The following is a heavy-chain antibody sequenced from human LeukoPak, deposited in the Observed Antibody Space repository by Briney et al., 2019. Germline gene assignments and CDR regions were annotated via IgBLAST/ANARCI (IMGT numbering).Heavy chain of an antibody. CDR1: GGSISRFY. Sequence: PSETLSLTCTVSGGSISRFYWSWIRQPPGKGLEWIGYIYYSGNTNYNPSLKSRVTISLDTSKNQFSLNLSSVTAADTAVYYCARKSFHTSSYDYWGQGTLVTVSS. J-gene: IGHJ4*02. CDR3: ARKSFHTSSYDY. D-gene: IGHD2-2*01. CDR2: IYYSGNT. V-gene: IGHV4-59*01.